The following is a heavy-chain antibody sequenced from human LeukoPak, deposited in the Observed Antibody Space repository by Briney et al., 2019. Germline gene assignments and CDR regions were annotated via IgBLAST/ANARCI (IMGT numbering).Heavy chain of an antibody. CDR3: ARTGGYMVWGVQNWHDH. Sequence: SETLSLTCSVSGGPISSTTYYWGWVRQPPGKGLEWIGSGTTYYNPPLRRRVTLSVDTAKNQFSLKLTSVTAADTAVYYCARTGGYMVWGVQNWHDHWGQGILVTVSS. CDR2: GTT. CDR1: GGPISSTTYY. V-gene: IGHV4-39*01. D-gene: IGHD3-10*01. J-gene: IGHJ4*02.